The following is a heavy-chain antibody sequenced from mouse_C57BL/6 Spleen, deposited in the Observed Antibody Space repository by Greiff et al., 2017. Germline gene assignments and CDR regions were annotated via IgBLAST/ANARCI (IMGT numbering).Heavy chain of an antibody. Sequence: VKLMESGPGLVAPSQSLSITCTVSGFSLTSYAISWVRQPPGKGLEWLGVIWTGGGTNYNSALKSRLSISKDNTKSQVFLKMNSLQTDDTAKYYSARREDYYGSSYGYFDVWGTGTTVTVSS. CDR3: ARREDYYGSSYGYFDV. D-gene: IGHD1-1*01. V-gene: IGHV2-9-1*01. CDR1: GFSLTSYA. J-gene: IGHJ1*03. CDR2: IWTGGGT.